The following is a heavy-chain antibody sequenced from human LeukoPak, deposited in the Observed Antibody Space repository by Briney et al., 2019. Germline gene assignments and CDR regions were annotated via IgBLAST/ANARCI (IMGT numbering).Heavy chain of an antibody. CDR3: ARGMIVGATTQYYYYYYGMDV. V-gene: IGHV3-30*04. CDR1: GFTFSSYA. Sequence: GRSLRLSCAASGFTFSSYAMHWVRRAPGKGLEWVAVISYDGSNKYYADSVKGRFTISRDNSKNTLYLQMNSLRAEDTAVYYCARGMIVGATTQYYYYYYGMDVWGQGTTVTVSS. CDR2: ISYDGSNK. J-gene: IGHJ6*02. D-gene: IGHD1-26*01.